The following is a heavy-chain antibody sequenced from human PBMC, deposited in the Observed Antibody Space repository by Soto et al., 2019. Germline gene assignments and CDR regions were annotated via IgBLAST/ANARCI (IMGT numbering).Heavy chain of an antibody. V-gene: IGHV3-9*01. CDR2: ISWNSGSI. D-gene: IGHD3-3*01. J-gene: IGHJ6*02. CDR1: GFSIDEYA. Sequence: GGSLRLSCAASGFSIDEYAMHWVRQAPGKGLEWVSGISWNSGSIGYADSVKGRFTISRDNTKESLYLRMKSLRTEDTGFYFYAKDIIPALYDFSAMDVWGQATTAAVSS. CDR3: AKDIIPALYDFSAMDV.